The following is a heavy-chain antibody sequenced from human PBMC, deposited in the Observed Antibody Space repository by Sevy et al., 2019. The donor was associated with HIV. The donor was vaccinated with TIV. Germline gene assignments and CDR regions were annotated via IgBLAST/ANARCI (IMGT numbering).Heavy chain of an antibody. Sequence: GGSLRLSCAASGFTFSSYGMHWVRQAPGKGLEWVAVIWYDGSNKYYADSVKGRFTISRDNSKNTLYLQMNSLRAEETVVYYCAGDHYITIFGVASSYGMDVWGQGTTVTVSS. V-gene: IGHV3-33*01. D-gene: IGHD3-3*01. CDR3: AGDHYITIFGVASSYGMDV. CDR1: GFTFSSYG. J-gene: IGHJ6*02. CDR2: IWYDGSNK.